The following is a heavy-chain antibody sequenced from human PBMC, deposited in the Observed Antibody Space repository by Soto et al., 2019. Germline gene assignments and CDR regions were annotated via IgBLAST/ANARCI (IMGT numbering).Heavy chain of an antibody. J-gene: IGHJ4*02. CDR1: GYTFTSYY. V-gene: IGHV1-46*01. CDR2: INPSGGST. CDR3: ARGLQLWVNPDY. D-gene: IGHD5-18*01. Sequence: ASVKVSCKASGYTFTSYYMHWVRQAPGQGIEWMGIINPSGGSTSYAQKFQDRVTMTRDTSTSTVYMGLSSLISEDTAVYYCARGLQLWVNPDYWGQGTLVTVSS.